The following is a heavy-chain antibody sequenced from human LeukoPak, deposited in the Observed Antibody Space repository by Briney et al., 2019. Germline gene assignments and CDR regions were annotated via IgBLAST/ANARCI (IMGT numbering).Heavy chain of an antibody. CDR3: ARATTAYCTGGVCPNFDY. D-gene: IGHD2-8*02. J-gene: IGHJ4*02. Sequence: SETLSLTCAVYGGSFSGYYWSWIRQPPGKGLEWIGYIYFSGSTKYNPSLKSRVTISVDTSKNQFSLKLSSVTAADTALYYCARATTAYCTGGVCPNFDYWGQGTLVTVSS. CDR1: GGSFSGYY. V-gene: IGHV4-59*13. CDR2: IYFSGST.